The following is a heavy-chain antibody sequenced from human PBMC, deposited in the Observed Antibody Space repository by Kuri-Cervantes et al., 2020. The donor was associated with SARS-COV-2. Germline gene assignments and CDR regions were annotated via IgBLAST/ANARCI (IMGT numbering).Heavy chain of an antibody. J-gene: IGHJ4*02. Sequence: GESLKISCAASGFTFSSYDMHWVRQATGKGLEWVSAIGTAGDPYYPGSVKGRFTISRENAKNSLYLQMNSLRAEDTAVYYCARVDVVVPAAVPQFDYWGQGTLVTVSS. D-gene: IGHD2-2*01. CDR3: ARVDVVVPAAVPQFDY. CDR2: IGTAGDP. CDR1: GFTFSSYD. V-gene: IGHV3-13*05.